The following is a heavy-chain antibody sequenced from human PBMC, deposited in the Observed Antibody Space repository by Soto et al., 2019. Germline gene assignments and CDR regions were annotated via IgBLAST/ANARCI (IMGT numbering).Heavy chain of an antibody. CDR2: INAGNGNT. D-gene: IGHD5-18*01. J-gene: IGHJ4*02. V-gene: IGHV1-3*01. CDR1: GYTFTSYA. CDR3: ARWPLGGSYGLDY. Sequence: ASVKVSCKASGYTFTSYAMHWVREAPGQRLEWMGWINAGNGNTKYSQKFQGRVTITRDTSASTAYMELSSLRSEDTAVYYCARWPLGGSYGLDYWGQGTLVTVSS.